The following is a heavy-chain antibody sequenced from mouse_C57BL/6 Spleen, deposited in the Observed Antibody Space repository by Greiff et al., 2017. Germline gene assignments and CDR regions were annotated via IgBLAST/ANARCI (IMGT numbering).Heavy chain of an antibody. CDR2: IDPANGNT. J-gene: IGHJ4*01. V-gene: IGHV14-3*01. D-gene: IGHD2-3*01. Sequence: EVQLQQSVAELVRPGASVTLSCTASGFNIKNYYMHWVKQRPEQGLEWIGRIDPANGNTKYAPKFQGKATLTSDTSSNTVYLQRSSLTSEDTALYYCARDGYYGTAQAMDYWGQGTSVTVSS. CDR3: ARDGYYGTAQAMDY. CDR1: GFNIKNYY.